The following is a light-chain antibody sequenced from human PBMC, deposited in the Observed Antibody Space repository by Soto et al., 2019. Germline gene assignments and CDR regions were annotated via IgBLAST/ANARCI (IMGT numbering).Light chain of an antibody. J-gene: IGKJ5*01. V-gene: IGKV1-5*01. CDR2: DAS. CDR1: ETISTW. CDR3: QQGGT. Sequence: DIQMAQSPSALSASVGDRLTITCRASETISTWLAWYQQKPGKAPKLLIYDASSLQSGVPSRFSGRGSATDITLSNSSQQADDAATYSCQQGGTFGLGTRLEIK.